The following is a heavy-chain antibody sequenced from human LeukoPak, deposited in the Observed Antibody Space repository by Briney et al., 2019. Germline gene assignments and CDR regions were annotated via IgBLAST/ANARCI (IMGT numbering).Heavy chain of an antibody. Sequence: SETLSLTCAVYGGSITGYYWSWIRQTPGRGLEWVGEIHYTGATSYNPSLKSRATISTDTSKNQFSLRLSSVTAADTAVYYCARGNILTGYRFDFWGQGALVTVSS. CDR3: ARGNILTGYRFDF. V-gene: IGHV4-34*01. CDR2: IHYTGAT. J-gene: IGHJ4*02. D-gene: IGHD3-9*01. CDR1: GGSITGYY.